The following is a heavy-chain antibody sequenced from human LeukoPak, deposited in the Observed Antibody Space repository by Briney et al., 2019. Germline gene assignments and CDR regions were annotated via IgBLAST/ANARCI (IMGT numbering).Heavy chain of an antibody. CDR2: ISYDGSNK. V-gene: IGHV3-30*03. J-gene: IGHJ6*02. D-gene: IGHD3-22*01. CDR1: GFTFSSYG. CDR3: APDKGKRGWLLLRYYYYGMDV. Sequence: PGRSLRLSCAASGFTFSSYGMHWVRQAPGKGLEWVAVISYDGSNKYYADSVKGRFTISRDNSKNTLYLQMNSLSAEDTAVYYCAPDKGKRGWLLLRYYYYGMDVWGQGTTVTVSS.